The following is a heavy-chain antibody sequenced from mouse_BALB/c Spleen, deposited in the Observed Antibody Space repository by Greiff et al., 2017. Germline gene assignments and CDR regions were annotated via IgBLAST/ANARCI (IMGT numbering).Heavy chain of an antibody. J-gene: IGHJ4*01. CDR2: ISSGSSTI. Sequence: EVQVVESGGGLVQPGGSRKLSCAASGFTFSSFGMHWVRQAPEKGLEWVAYISSGSSTIYYADTVKGRFTISRDNPKNTLFLQMTSLRSEDTAMYYCARKGAYYEAMDYWGQGTSVTVSS. CDR1: GFTFSSFG. CDR3: ARKGAYYEAMDY. V-gene: IGHV5-17*02. D-gene: IGHD1-1*01.